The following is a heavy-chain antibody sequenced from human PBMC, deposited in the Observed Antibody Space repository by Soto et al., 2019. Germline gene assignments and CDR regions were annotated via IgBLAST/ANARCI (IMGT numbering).Heavy chain of an antibody. CDR3: AKDLGDIVVVPAAILDVYYYYYGMDV. J-gene: IGHJ6*02. D-gene: IGHD2-2*01. CDR2: IKQDGSEQ. CDR1: GFTFSNYW. V-gene: IGHV3-7*01. Sequence: GGSLRLSCTASGFTFSNYWMTWVRQVPGKGLEWVANIKQDGSEQTYAPSVKGRFTISRDNSKNTLYLQMNGLRAEDTAVYYCAKDLGDIVVVPAAILDVYYYYYGMDVWGQGTTVTVSS.